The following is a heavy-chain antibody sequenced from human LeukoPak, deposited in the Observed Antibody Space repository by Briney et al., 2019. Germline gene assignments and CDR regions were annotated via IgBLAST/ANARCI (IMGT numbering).Heavy chain of an antibody. J-gene: IGHJ3*02. V-gene: IGHV3-7*01. CDR2: INQEGSEI. CDR1: GYPFSSYW. D-gene: IGHD3-10*01. CDR3: ATSRMRGAFDI. Sequence: PGGSLRLSCAASGYPFSSYWMTWVRQAPGKGLEWLTNINQEGSEIYYVGSVQGRFIISRDNAKNSLYLQMNSLRVDDMAVYYCATSRMRGAFDIWGQGTMVTVSS.